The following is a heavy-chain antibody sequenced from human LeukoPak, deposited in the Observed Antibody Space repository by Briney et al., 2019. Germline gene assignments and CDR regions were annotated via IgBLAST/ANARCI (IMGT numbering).Heavy chain of an antibody. CDR1: GGSISSSSYY. Sequence: PSETLSLTCTVSGGSISSSSYYWGWIRQPPGKGLEWIGSIYYSGSTYYNPSLKSRVTISVDTSKNQFSLKLSSVTAADTAVYYCASQPAVINLDCWGQGTLVTVSS. CDR3: ASQPAVINLDC. D-gene: IGHD2/OR15-2a*01. J-gene: IGHJ4*02. V-gene: IGHV4-39*01. CDR2: IYYSGST.